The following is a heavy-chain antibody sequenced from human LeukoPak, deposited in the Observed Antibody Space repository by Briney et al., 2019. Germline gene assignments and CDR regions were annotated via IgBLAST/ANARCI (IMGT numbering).Heavy chain of an antibody. Sequence: GGSLRLSCAASGFTFSSYGMHWVRQAPGKGLEWVAFIRYDGSNKYYADSVKGRFTISRDNAKNSLYLQMNDLRSEDSAMYHCVRDLPYSGAWFGGFDPWGPGTLVTVSS. CDR3: VRDLPYSGAWFGGFDP. J-gene: IGHJ5*02. D-gene: IGHD3-16*01. CDR1: GFTFSSYG. V-gene: IGHV3-30*02. CDR2: IRYDGSNK.